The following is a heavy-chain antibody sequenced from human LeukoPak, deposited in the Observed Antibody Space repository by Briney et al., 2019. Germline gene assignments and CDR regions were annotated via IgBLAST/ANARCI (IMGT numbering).Heavy chain of an antibody. CDR3: ARWGGYCSGGSCYPLYYFDS. D-gene: IGHD2-15*01. Sequence: GESLKISCQGSGYSFTSYWIGWVRQMPGKGLQWMGIIHPPDSDTRYSTSFQGQVTISADKSISTAYLQWNSLKASDTAMYYCARWGGYCSGGSCYPLYYFDSWRQGTLVNVPS. CDR1: GYSFTSYW. V-gene: IGHV5-51*01. CDR2: IHPPDSDT. J-gene: IGHJ4*02.